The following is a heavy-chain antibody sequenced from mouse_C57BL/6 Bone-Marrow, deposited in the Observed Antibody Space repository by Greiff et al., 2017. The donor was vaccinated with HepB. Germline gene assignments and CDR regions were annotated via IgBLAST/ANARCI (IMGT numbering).Heavy chain of an antibody. D-gene: IGHD1-1*01. CDR3: AREGTTVVATRYFDV. CDR1: GFNIKDYY. V-gene: IGHV14-2*01. CDR2: IDPEDGEN. Sequence: EVQLQQSGAELVKPGASVKLSCTASGFNIKDYYMHWVKQRTEQGLEWIGRIDPEDGENKYAPKFQGKATITADTSSNTAYLQLSSLTSEDTAVYYCAREGTTVVATRYFDVWGTGTTVTVSS. J-gene: IGHJ1*03.